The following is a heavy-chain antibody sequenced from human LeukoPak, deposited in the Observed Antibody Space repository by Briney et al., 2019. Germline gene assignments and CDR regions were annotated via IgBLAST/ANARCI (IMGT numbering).Heavy chain of an antibody. V-gene: IGHV3-23*01. J-gene: IGHJ4*02. CDR2: ISTSGNT. CDR3: TKDHDSTGLYQDRDY. D-gene: IGHD6-19*01. Sequence: PGRSLRLSCAASGFTFSRYAMNWVRQAPGKGLEWVSTISTSGNTHYADSVKGRFTISRDNSKNTLYLQMNSLRDEDTAIYYCTKDHDSTGLYQDRDYWGQGTLVTIS. CDR1: GFTFSRYA.